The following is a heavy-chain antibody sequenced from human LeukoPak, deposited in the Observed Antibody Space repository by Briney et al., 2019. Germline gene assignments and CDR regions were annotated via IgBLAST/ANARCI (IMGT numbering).Heavy chain of an antibody. Sequence: RASVKVSCKASGYTFTSYGISWVRQAPGQGLEWMGWISAYNGNTNYAQKLQGRVTMTTDTSTSTAYMELRSLRSDDTAVYYCARDLGEWLVPGYSHYWGQGTLVTVSS. CDR2: ISAYNGNT. CDR1: GYTFTSYG. J-gene: IGHJ4*02. CDR3: ARDLGEWLVPGYSHY. D-gene: IGHD6-19*01. V-gene: IGHV1-18*01.